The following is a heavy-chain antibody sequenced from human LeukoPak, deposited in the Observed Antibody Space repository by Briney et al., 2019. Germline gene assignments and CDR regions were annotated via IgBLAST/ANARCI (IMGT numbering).Heavy chain of an antibody. CDR1: GFMLSSTW. CDR3: VRGSPGYSSSWHAY. Sequence: GGSLRLSCAASGFMLSSTWMHWVRQSPGKGLVWVSRINSDATSTSYADSVRGRFTISRDDAKNTMYLQMNSLRAEDTAMYYCVRGSPGYSSSWHAYWGQGTLVTVSS. J-gene: IGHJ4*02. CDR2: INSDATST. V-gene: IGHV3-74*01. D-gene: IGHD6-13*01.